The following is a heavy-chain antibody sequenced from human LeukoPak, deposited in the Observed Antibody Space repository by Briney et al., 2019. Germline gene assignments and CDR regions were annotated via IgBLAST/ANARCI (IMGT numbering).Heavy chain of an antibody. Sequence: ASVKVSCQPSGYTFIDYYIHWVRQAPGQGLEWMGWISPNSGGTNYAQKFQGRITVTWDTSINTAYLELTSLKSDDTAVYYCARGHYALGNDYWGQGTLVTVSS. CDR2: ISPNSGGT. V-gene: IGHV1-2*02. J-gene: IGHJ4*02. D-gene: IGHD3-16*01. CDR1: GYTFIDYY. CDR3: ARGHYALGNDY.